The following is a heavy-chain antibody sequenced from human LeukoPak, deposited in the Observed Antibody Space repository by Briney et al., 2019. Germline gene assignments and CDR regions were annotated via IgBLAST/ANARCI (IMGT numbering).Heavy chain of an antibody. CDR3: ASGYNWNYILGH. V-gene: IGHV4-61*02. CDR2: IYTSGST. CDR1: GGSITSGSYY. Sequence: SETLSLTCTVSGGSITSGSYYWRWLRQPAGTGLEWIGRIYTSGSTDYNPSLKSRVTISVDTSKNQFSLKLTSVTAADTAVYYCASGYNWNYILGHWGQGTLVTVSS. J-gene: IGHJ4*02. D-gene: IGHD1-7*01.